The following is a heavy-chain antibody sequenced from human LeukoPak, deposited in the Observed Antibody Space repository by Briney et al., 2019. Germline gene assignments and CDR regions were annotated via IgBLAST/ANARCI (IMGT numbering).Heavy chain of an antibody. CDR2: ISTTSTYV. Sequence: GGSLRLSCAASGFTFSEYTMNWVRQAPGKGLEWVSSISTTSTYVYYTDSLKGRFTISRDNAKNSLYLQMNSLRAEDTAVYYCVRDVLERNGDYVLGDYWGQGILVTVS. V-gene: IGHV3-21*01. CDR3: VRDVLERNGDYVLGDY. J-gene: IGHJ4*02. D-gene: IGHD3-16*01. CDR1: GFTFSEYT.